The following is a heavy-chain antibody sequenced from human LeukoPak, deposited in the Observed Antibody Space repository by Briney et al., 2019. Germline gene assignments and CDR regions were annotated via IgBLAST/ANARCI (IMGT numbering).Heavy chain of an antibody. J-gene: IGHJ3*02. CDR3: ARRGFCSGGNCFSNAFDI. D-gene: IGHD2-15*01. CDR2: IYPGDSDS. Sequence: ESLKISCKGSEYSLTMYWITWVRQMPGKGLEWMGIIYPGDSDSRYRPSFQGQVTISAHKSISTAYLQWSSLKASDTAMYYCARRGFCSGGNCFSNAFDIWGQGTMVTVSS. V-gene: IGHV5-51*01. CDR1: EYSLTMYW.